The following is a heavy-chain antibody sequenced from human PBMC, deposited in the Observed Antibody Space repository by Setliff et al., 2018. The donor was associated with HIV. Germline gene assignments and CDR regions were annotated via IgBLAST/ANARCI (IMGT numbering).Heavy chain of an antibody. CDR1: GFTFDDYG. J-gene: IGHJ4*02. D-gene: IGHD6-19*01. CDR2: VNWHGSST. Sequence: GESLTISCSASGFTFDDYGMSWVRQAPGKGLEWVSGVNWHGSSTGYADSVKGRFVISRDNARNSLYLQMNSLRAEDTALYYCARENNRGWHWLDPFDYWGQGTLVTVSS. V-gene: IGHV3-20*04. CDR3: ARENNRGWHWLDPFDY.